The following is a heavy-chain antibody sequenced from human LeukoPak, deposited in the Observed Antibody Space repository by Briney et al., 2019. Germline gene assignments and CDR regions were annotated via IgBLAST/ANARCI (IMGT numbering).Heavy chain of an antibody. CDR3: AKARTPYNSGFDY. V-gene: IGHV3-53*01. J-gene: IGHJ4*02. Sequence: GGSLRLSCAASGFTVSSNYMSWVRQAPGKGLEWVSVIYSGGSTYYADSVRGRFTISRDNSKNTLSLQMSSLRAEDTAVYYCAKARTPYNSGFDYWGQGTLVAVSS. CDR1: GFTVSSNY. CDR2: IYSGGST. D-gene: IGHD6-19*01.